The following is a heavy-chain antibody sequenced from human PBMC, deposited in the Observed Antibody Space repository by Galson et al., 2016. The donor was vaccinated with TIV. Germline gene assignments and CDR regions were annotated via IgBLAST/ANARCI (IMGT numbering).Heavy chain of an antibody. D-gene: IGHD2/OR15-2a*01. Sequence: SLRLSCAASGYTFSSYSMHWVRQAPGKGLEWVVVIWYDGSIKYNEDSVKGRFTISRDKSKNTLYLAMSSLRAEDTAVYYCARIIVSYGMDVWGQGTTVTVSS. CDR1: GYTFSSYS. CDR3: ARIIVSYGMDV. J-gene: IGHJ6*02. CDR2: IWYDGSIK. V-gene: IGHV3-33*01.